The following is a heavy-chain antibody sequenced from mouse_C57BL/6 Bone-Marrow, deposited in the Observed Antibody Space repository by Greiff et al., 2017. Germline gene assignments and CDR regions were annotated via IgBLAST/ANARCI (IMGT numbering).Heavy chain of an antibody. D-gene: IGHD2-5*01. CDR3: ARRSNYEGYYAMDY. V-gene: IGHV5-6*02. J-gene: IGHJ4*01. CDR2: ISSGGSYT. Sequence: EVKLMESGGDLVKPGGSLKLSCAASGFTFSSYGMSWVRQTPDKRLEWVATISSGGSYTYYPDSVKGRFTISRDNAKNTLYLQMSSLKSEDTAMYYCARRSNYEGYYAMDYWGKGTSVTVSS. CDR1: GFTFSSYG.